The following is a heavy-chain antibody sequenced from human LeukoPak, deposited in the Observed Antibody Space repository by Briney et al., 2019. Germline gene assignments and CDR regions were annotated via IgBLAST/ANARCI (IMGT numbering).Heavy chain of an antibody. J-gene: IGHJ4*02. CDR2: IDTTTGNP. Sequence: ASVRVSCRASGYPFSAHFLNWVRQAPGQGLEWMGNIDTTTGNPRYAQDFTGRFVFSLDTSVSTAYLQITSLKADDTAAYYCVRGTPTPGMDYWGQGTQVTVSS. V-gene: IGHV7-4-1*02. CDR3: VRGTPTPGMDY. D-gene: IGHD3-10*01. CDR1: GYPFSAHF.